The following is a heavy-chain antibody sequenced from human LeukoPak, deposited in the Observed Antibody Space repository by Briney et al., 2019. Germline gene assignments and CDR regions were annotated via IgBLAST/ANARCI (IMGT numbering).Heavy chain of an antibody. Sequence: PGGSLRLSCAASGFTFSSYGMHWVRQAPGKGLEWVAVISYDGSNKYYADSVKGRFTISRDNSKNTLYLQMNSLRAEDTAVYYCAREPHYGDYSLFDYWGQGTLVTVSS. J-gene: IGHJ4*02. CDR2: ISYDGSNK. V-gene: IGHV3-30*03. D-gene: IGHD4-17*01. CDR3: AREPHYGDYSLFDY. CDR1: GFTFSSYG.